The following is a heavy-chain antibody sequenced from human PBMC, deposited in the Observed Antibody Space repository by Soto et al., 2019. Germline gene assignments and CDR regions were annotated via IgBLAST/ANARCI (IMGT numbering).Heavy chain of an antibody. CDR2: IVVGSGNT. D-gene: IGHD6-19*01. V-gene: IGHV1-58*01. CDR3: AAVGTSSGWPKQGTDAFDI. CDR1: GFTFTSSA. J-gene: IGHJ3*02. Sequence: ASVKVSCKASGFTFTSSAVQWVRQARGQRLEWIGWIVVGSGNTNYAQKFQERVTITRDMSTSTAYMELSSLRSEDTAVYYCAAVGTSSGWPKQGTDAFDIWGQGTMVTVSS.